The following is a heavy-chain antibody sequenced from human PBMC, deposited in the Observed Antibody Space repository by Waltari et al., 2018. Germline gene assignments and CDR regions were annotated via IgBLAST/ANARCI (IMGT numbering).Heavy chain of an antibody. CDR1: GYSFTSSW. J-gene: IGHJ5*02. CDR3: ARRQGYYDSSGYRWFDP. Sequence: EVQLVQSGAEVKKPGESLKISCKGSGYSFTSSWLGWVRQLPGKGLEWMGIIYPGDSDTRYSPSFQGQVTISTDKSISTAYLQWSSLKASDTAMYYCARRQGYYDSSGYRWFDPWGQGTLVTVSS. V-gene: IGHV5-51*01. CDR2: IYPGDSDT. D-gene: IGHD3-22*01.